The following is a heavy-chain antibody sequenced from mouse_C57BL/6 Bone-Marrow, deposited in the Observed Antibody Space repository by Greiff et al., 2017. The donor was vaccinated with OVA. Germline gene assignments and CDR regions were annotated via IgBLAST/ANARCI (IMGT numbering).Heavy chain of an antibody. CDR3: ARWDSPITTVVAPYYAMDY. J-gene: IGHJ4*01. D-gene: IGHD1-1*01. V-gene: IGHV1-53*01. Sequence: QVQLQQSGTELVKPGASVKLSCKASGYTFTSYWMHWVKQRPGQGLEWIGNINPSNGGTNYNEKFKSKATLTVDKSSSTAYMQLSSLTSEDSAVYYCARWDSPITTVVAPYYAMDYWGQGTSVTVSS. CDR2: INPSNGGT. CDR1: GYTFTSYW.